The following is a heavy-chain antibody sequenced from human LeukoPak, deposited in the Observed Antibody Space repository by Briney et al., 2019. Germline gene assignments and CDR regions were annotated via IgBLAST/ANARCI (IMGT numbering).Heavy chain of an antibody. Sequence: GGSLRPSCAASGFTFSSYAMSWVRQAPGKGLEWVSAISGSGGSTYYADSVKGRFTISRDNSKNTLYLQMNSLRAEDTAVYYCAKDPSMWDYFDYWGQGTLVTVSS. D-gene: IGHD1-26*01. J-gene: IGHJ4*02. CDR1: GFTFSSYA. CDR3: AKDPSMWDYFDY. CDR2: ISGSGGST. V-gene: IGHV3-23*01.